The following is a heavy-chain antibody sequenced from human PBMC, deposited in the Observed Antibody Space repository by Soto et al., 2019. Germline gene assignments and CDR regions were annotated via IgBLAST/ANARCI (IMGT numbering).Heavy chain of an antibody. CDR3: ARVGVLVVTAWSYDYYYYMDV. CDR2: IRQEGREK. CDR1: GFTFSQFW. D-gene: IGHD2-15*01. Sequence: EVQLVESGGGLVQPGGSLRLSCAASGFTFSQFWMTCVRQPPGKGLEWVANIRQEGREKYYVDSVKGRLTISRENAKNSLFRQMNSLGVEETDWYYCARVGVLVVTAWSYDYYYYMDVWGEGTAITVCS. J-gene: IGHJ6*03. V-gene: IGHV3-7*01.